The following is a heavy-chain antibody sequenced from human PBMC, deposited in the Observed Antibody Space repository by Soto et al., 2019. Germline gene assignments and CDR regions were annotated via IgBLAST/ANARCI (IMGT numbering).Heavy chain of an antibody. D-gene: IGHD3-22*01. Sequence: QITLKESGPTLVKPTQTLTLTCTFSGFSLSTREVGVGWIRQPPGKALEWLAVIYWDDSKHYSPSLKSRVTITKDTSKNHVVLAVNNMDPEDTATHYCAHAYDGTSRYWGQGTLVTVSS. J-gene: IGHJ4*02. CDR2: IYWDDSK. CDR3: AHAYDGTSRY. V-gene: IGHV2-5*02. CDR1: GFSLSTREVG.